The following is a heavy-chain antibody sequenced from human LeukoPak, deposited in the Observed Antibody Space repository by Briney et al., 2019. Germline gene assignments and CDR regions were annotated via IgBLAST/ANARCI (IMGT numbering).Heavy chain of an antibody. Sequence: GGSLRLSCAASGFTFSRYEMNWVRQAPGKGLEWVSDISSRSSTTYYADSVKGRFTISRDNAKNSLYLQMNSLRAEDTAVYYCARESVAGSFDYWGQGTLVTVSS. CDR1: GFTFSRYE. D-gene: IGHD6-19*01. CDR3: ARESVAGSFDY. J-gene: IGHJ4*02. CDR2: ISSRSSTT. V-gene: IGHV3-48*03.